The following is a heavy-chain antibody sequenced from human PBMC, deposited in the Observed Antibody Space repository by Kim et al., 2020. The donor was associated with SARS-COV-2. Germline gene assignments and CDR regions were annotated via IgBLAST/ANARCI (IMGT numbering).Heavy chain of an antibody. V-gene: IGHV3-23*01. CDR1: GFTFSSYA. CDR3: AKFGLPSGGNWFDP. J-gene: IGHJ5*02. D-gene: IGHD3-3*01. Sequence: GGSLRLSCAASGFTFSSYAMNWVRQAPGKGLERVSGISGSSGHTYYADSVKGRFTISRDNSKNTLYLQMNSLRAEDTAVYYCAKFGLPSGGNWFDPWGQGTLVTVSS. CDR2: ISGSSGHT.